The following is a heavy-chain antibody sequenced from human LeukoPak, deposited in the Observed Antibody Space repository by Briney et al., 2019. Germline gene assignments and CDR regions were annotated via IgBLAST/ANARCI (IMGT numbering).Heavy chain of an antibody. CDR1: GGSFSDFY. Sequence: PSETLSLTCAVYGGSFSDFYWSWIRQPPGKGLEWIGEINHSGSTNYNPSLKSRVTISVDTSKSQFSLRLSSVTAADTAVYYCARRSRRHTIFWNYWGQGTLVTVSS. J-gene: IGHJ4*02. CDR3: ARRSRRHTIFWNY. D-gene: IGHD3-9*01. V-gene: IGHV4-34*01. CDR2: INHSGST.